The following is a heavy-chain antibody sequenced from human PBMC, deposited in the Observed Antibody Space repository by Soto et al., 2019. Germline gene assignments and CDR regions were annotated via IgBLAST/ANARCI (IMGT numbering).Heavy chain of an antibody. CDR2: MNPINGAT. V-gene: IGHV1-8*02. Sequence: VASVKGSCKASGYDFTAYDINWVRQASGQGLEWMGWMNPINGATGSARRFQGRVSMTRNTATGTAYLELTSLRSDDTAVYYCGRGPSPRAPAGGTPYYYAMDVWGQGTTVTVSS. D-gene: IGHD6-13*01. CDR3: GRGPSPRAPAGGTPYYYAMDV. J-gene: IGHJ6*02. CDR1: GYDFTAYD.